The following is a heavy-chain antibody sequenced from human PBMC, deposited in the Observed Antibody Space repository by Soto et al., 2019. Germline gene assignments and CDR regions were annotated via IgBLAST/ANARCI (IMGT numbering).Heavy chain of an antibody. CDR3: MRAAGHSGNDYVYYYGMDV. Sequence: QVQLVESGGGVVQPGRSLRLSCAASGFTFRNYGMHWVREAPAKGLEWVALVWYDGGNKNYVDSVKGRFTISRDNSKNTLYLQMNSLRDEDTAVYYCMRAAGHSGNDYVYYYGMDVCGQGTTVTVSS. D-gene: IGHD5-12*01. CDR1: GFTFRNYG. J-gene: IGHJ6*02. V-gene: IGHV3-33*01. CDR2: VWYDGGNK.